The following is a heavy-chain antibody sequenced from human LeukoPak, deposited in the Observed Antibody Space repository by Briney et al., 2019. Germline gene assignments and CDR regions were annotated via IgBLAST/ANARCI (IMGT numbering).Heavy chain of an antibody. J-gene: IGHJ4*02. CDR3: AKGAYDYIEIAYFDY. Sequence: GGTLRLSCVASGFSFNNYAMNWVRQAPGKGLEWVSLIIGSSGSTFYADSVKGRFTISRDKSKNTLYLQMNSLRAEDTAVYYCAKGAYDYIEIAYFDYWGQGSLVTVSS. D-gene: IGHD5-12*01. CDR1: GFSFNNYA. CDR2: IIGSSGST. V-gene: IGHV3-23*01.